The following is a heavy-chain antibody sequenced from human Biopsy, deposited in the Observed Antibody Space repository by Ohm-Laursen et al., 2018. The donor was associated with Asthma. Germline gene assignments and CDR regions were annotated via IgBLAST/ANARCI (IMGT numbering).Heavy chain of an antibody. CDR3: GRGYSGSDRIVYYYSGLEV. CDR1: GDSFSNYA. Sequence: SSVKVSCKASGDSFSNYAISWVRQAPGQGLEWMGGRIPVLGTTEHAQKFEGRATITADESTSTAYMELTSLSSEDTAVYYCGRGYSGSDRIVYYYSGLEVWGQGTTVTVSS. D-gene: IGHD5-12*01. CDR2: RIPVLGTT. V-gene: IGHV1-69*01. J-gene: IGHJ6*02.